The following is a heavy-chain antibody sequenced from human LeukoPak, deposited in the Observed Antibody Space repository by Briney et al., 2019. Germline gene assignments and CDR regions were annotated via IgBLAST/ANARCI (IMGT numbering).Heavy chain of an antibody. CDR3: ATRYCSRASCYAEYFQH. CDR2: IGSKAYGATT. V-gene: IGHV3-49*04. Sequence: PGGSLRLSCTTSGFTFGDYAMSWVRQAPGKGLEWVGLIGSKAYGATTEYAASVKGRFTLSRDDSKTIAYLQMSSLETEDTAVYYCATRYCSRASCYAEYFQHWGQGTLVTVSS. J-gene: IGHJ1*01. CDR1: GFTFGDYA. D-gene: IGHD2-2*01.